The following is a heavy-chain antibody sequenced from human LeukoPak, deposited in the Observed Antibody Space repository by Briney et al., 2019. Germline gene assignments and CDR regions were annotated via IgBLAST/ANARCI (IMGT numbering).Heavy chain of an antibody. Sequence: ASVKVSCKTSGYDFTTHGIGWVRQAPGQGLEWVGWISTYNGNTNYAQKLQGRVTMTADTSTTTGYMELRSLRSDDTAVYYCARGRYDSSPPDSWGQGTLVTVSS. V-gene: IGHV1-18*01. CDR3: ARGRYDSSPPDS. CDR1: GYDFTTHG. D-gene: IGHD3-22*01. J-gene: IGHJ4*02. CDR2: ISTYNGNT.